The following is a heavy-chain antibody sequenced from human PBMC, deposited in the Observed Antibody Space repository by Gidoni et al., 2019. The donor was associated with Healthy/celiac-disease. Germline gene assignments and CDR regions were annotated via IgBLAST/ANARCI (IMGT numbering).Heavy chain of an antibody. J-gene: IGHJ4*02. CDR1: GFSLSTSGVG. D-gene: IGHD6-6*01. CDR3: AHSRKYSSSSPHPYDY. CDR2: IYWDDDK. Sequence: QITLKESGPTLVKPTQTLPLTCTFSGFSLSTSGVGVGWIRQPPGKALEWLALIYWDDDKRYSPSLKSRLTITKDTSKNQVVLTMTNMDPVDTATYYCAHSRKYSSSSPHPYDYWGQGTLVTVSS. V-gene: IGHV2-5*02.